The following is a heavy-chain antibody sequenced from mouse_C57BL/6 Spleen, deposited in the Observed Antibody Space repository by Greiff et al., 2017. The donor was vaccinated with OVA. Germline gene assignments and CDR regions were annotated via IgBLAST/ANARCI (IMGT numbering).Heavy chain of an antibody. V-gene: IGHV1-4*01. CDR3: ARYNYGSSYGWYFDV. CDR1: GYTFTSYT. Sequence: VQLQQSGAELARPGASVKMSCKASGYTFTSYTMHWVKQRPGQGLEWIGYINPSSGYTKYNQKFKDKATLTADKSSSTAYMQLSSLTSEDSAVYYCARYNYGSSYGWYFDVWGTGTTVTVSS. J-gene: IGHJ1*03. D-gene: IGHD1-1*01. CDR2: INPSSGYT.